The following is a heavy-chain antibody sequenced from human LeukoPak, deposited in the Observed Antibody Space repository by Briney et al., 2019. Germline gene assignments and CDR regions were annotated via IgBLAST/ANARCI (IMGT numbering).Heavy chain of an antibody. J-gene: IGHJ3*02. V-gene: IGHV4-61*05. CDR2: IYYSGST. D-gene: IGHD3-22*01. CDR3: ARWDYYDSSGYPGAFGI. Sequence: PSETLSLTCAVSGGSISSSSYYWGWIRQPPGKGLEWIGYIYYSGSTNYNPSLKSRVTISVDTSKNQFSLKLSSVTAADTAVYYCARWDYYDSSGYPGAFGIWGQGTMVTVSS. CDR1: GGSISSSSYY.